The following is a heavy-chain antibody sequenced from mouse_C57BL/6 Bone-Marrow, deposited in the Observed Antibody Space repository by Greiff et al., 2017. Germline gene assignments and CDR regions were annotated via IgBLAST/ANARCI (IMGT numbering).Heavy chain of an antibody. D-gene: IGHD1-1*02. Sequence: VQLQQSGPELVKPGASVKISCKASGYTFTDYYMNWVKQSHGKSLEWIGDINPNTGGTSYNQKFKGKATLTVDKSSSTAYMELRSLTSEDSAVYYWAREVVADFDDGGQGTTLTVSS. CDR2: INPNTGGT. CDR3: AREVVADFDD. CDR1: GYTFTDYY. J-gene: IGHJ2*01. V-gene: IGHV1-26*01.